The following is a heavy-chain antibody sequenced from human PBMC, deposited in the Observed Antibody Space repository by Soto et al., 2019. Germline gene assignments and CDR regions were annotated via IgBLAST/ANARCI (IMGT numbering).Heavy chain of an antibody. CDR2: ISYDGSNK. Sequence: QVQLVESGGGVVQPGRSLRLSCAASGFTFSSYAMHWVRQAPGKGLEWVAVISYDGSNKYYADSVKGRFTISRDNYKNTLYLQMNSLRAEDTAVYYCARDYYGSGLSSLDYWGQGTLVTVSS. CDR3: ARDYYGSGLSSLDY. D-gene: IGHD3-10*01. V-gene: IGHV3-30-3*01. J-gene: IGHJ4*02. CDR1: GFTFSSYA.